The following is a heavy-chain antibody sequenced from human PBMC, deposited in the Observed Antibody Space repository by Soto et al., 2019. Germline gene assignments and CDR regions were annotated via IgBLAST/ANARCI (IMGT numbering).Heavy chain of an antibody. CDR1: GGTFSSYA. J-gene: IGHJ6*02. CDR3: ARLAARNYYGMDV. V-gene: IGHV1-69*13. CDR2: IIPIFGTA. Sequence: GASVKVSCKASGGTFSSYAISWVRQAPGQGLEWMGGIIPIFGTANYAQKFQGRVTITADESTSTAYMELSSLRSEDTAVYYCARLAARNYYGMDVWGQGTTVTVSS. D-gene: IGHD6-6*01.